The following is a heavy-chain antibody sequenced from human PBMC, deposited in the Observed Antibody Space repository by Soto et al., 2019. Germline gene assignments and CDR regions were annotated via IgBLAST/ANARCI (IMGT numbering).Heavy chain of an antibody. CDR3: ARNGQTYDYYFFDN. D-gene: IGHD5-12*01. CDR2: INPSTLVT. CDR1: GYTLTHYY. Sequence: QVQLVQSRAEVKKPGASVKVSCKASGYTLTHYYMHWVRQAPGQGPEWVGVINPSTLVTSYAQKFQGRVTMTRDTSMSTVYMELNSLISEDTAVYYCARNGQTYDYYFFDNWGQGTLVTVSS. V-gene: IGHV1-46*01. J-gene: IGHJ4*02.